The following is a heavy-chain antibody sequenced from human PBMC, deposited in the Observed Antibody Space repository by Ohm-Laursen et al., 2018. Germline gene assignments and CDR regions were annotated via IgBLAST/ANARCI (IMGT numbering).Heavy chain of an antibody. Sequence: SLRLSCTASGFTFSSYAMYWVRQAPGKGLEWVSAISGTAGRIYYADSVKGRFTISRDNSKNTLYLQMNSLRAEDTAVYYCARVSADSSGSNAFDIWGQGTMVTVSS. CDR3: ARVSADSSGSNAFDI. CDR2: ISGTAGRI. CDR1: GFTFSSYA. J-gene: IGHJ3*02. V-gene: IGHV3-23*01. D-gene: IGHD3-22*01.